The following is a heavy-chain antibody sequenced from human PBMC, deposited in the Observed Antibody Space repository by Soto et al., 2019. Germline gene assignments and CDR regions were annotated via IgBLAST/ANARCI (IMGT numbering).Heavy chain of an antibody. V-gene: IGHV4-30-2*01. CDR2: IYHSGST. D-gene: IGHD2-2*01. CDR3: ASSQSQLLSAYFDY. Sequence: PSENLSLTCAVSGGSISSGHYSWSWIRQPPGKGLEWIGYIYHSGSTYYNPSLKSRVTISVDRSKNQFSLNLSSVTAADTAVYYCASSQSQLLSAYFDYWGQGTLVTVSP. CDR1: GGSISSGHYS. J-gene: IGHJ4*02.